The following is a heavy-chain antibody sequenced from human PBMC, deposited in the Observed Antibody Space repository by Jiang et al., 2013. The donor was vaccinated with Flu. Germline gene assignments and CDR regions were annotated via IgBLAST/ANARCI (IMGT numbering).Heavy chain of an antibody. CDR2: ISYDGSLE. J-gene: IGHJ6*02. CDR3: ARGGTGFDHYYGMDV. V-gene: IGHV3-30*04. Sequence: GVVQPGRSLRLSCAASGFTFSSYTMHWVRQAPGKGLEWVAFISYDGSLEYYADSVKGRFTISRDKSKNTVYLQMNSLRTEDTAVYFCARGGTGFDHYYGMDVWGQGTTVTVSS. CDR1: GFTFSSYT. D-gene: IGHD1-1*01.